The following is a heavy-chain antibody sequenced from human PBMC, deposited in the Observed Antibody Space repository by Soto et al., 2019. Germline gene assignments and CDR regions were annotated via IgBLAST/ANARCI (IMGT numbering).Heavy chain of an antibody. CDR1: GFTFSSYA. CDR2: ISGSGGST. Sequence: EVQLLESGGGLVQPGGSLRLSCAASGFTFSSYAMSWVRQAPGKGLEWVSAISGSGGSTYYADSVKGRFTISRDNSKNTLYLQMNSMRAEDTAVYYCAKDVSSSAYYYYYYMDVWGKGTTVTVYS. V-gene: IGHV3-23*01. D-gene: IGHD6-6*01. CDR3: AKDVSSSAYYYYYYMDV. J-gene: IGHJ6*03.